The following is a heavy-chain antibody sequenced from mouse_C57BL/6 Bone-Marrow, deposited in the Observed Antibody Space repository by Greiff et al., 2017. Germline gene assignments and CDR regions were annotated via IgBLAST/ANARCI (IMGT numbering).Heavy chain of an antibody. J-gene: IGHJ1*03. D-gene: IGHD2-5*01. CDR1: GYAFTNYL. Sequence: QVQLQQSGAELVRPGTSVEVSCKASGYAFTNYLIEWVKQRPGQGLEWIGVINPGSGGTNYNEKFKGKATLTADKSSSTAYMQLSSLTSEDSAVYFCARYYSNSYWYFDVWGTGTTVTVSS. CDR3: ARYYSNSYWYFDV. CDR2: INPGSGGT. V-gene: IGHV1-54*01.